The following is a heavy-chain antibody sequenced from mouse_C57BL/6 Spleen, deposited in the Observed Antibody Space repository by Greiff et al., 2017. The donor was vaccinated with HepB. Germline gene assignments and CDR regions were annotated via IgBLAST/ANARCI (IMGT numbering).Heavy chain of an antibody. D-gene: IGHD2-5*01. Sequence: EVQLVESGGGLVKPGGSLKLSCAASGFTFSDYGMHWVRQAPEKGLEWVAYISSGSSTIYYADTVKGRFTISRDNAKNTLFLQMTSLRSEDTAMYYCARPNYSNSYYAMDYWGQGTSVTVSS. J-gene: IGHJ4*01. V-gene: IGHV5-17*01. CDR2: ISSGSSTI. CDR3: ARPNYSNSYYAMDY. CDR1: GFTFSDYG.